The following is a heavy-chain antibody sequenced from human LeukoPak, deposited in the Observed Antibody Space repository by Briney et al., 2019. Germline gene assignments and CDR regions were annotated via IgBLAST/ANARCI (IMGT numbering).Heavy chain of an antibody. CDR1: GFTFSSYS. J-gene: IGHJ6*02. CDR3: ATRSVMDV. V-gene: IGHV3-21*01. CDR2: ISSSGTYK. Sequence: PGGSLRLSCAVSGFTFSSYSMSWVRQAPGKGLEWVSSISSSGTYKYYADSVKGRFTISRDNAKNSLFLQMNSLGVEDTAVYFCATRSVMDVWGQGTTVTVSS.